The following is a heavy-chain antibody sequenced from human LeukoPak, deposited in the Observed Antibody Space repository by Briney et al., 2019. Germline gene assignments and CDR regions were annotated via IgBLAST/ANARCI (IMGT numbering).Heavy chain of an antibody. CDR1: GFTVSSNY. V-gene: IGHV3-48*01. Sequence: GGSLRLSCAASGFTVSSNYMSWVRQAPGKGLEWVSYISASSSATYYAESVKGRFTISRDNGQNSLYLQMNSLTAGDTAVYYCTRGVGRRGGTFDFWGQGTLVTVSS. CDR2: ISASSSAT. D-gene: IGHD3-10*01. CDR3: TRGVGRRGGTFDF. J-gene: IGHJ4*02.